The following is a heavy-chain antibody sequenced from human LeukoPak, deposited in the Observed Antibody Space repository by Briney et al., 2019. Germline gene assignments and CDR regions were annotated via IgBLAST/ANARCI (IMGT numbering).Heavy chain of an antibody. D-gene: IGHD3-22*01. J-gene: IGHJ5*02. CDR1: SYSISSGYY. CDR3: ARALYYYDSSGLMRWFDP. CDR2: IYYSGNT. Sequence: SETLSLTCTVSSYSISSGYYWGWIRQPPGKGLEWIGSIYYSGNTYYNPSLKSRVTISVDTSKNQFSLKLSSVTAADTAVYYCARALYYYDSSGLMRWFDPWGQGTLVTVSS. V-gene: IGHV4-38-2*02.